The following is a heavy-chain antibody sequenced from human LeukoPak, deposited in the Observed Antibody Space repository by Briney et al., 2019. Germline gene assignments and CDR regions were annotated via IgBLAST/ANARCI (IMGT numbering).Heavy chain of an antibody. CDR1: GGTFSSYV. D-gene: IGHD3-9*01. J-gene: IGHJ5*02. CDR3: ARAEDQGRYFDWLPGFDP. CDR2: ILPIFGTS. V-gene: IGHV1-69*01. Sequence: SVKVPCKASGGTFSSYVINWVRQAPGQGLEWMGGILPIFGTSIYSQQFQGRVTITADESTNTAYMELNRLRSDDTATYYCARAEDQGRYFDWLPGFDPWGQGTLVTVSS.